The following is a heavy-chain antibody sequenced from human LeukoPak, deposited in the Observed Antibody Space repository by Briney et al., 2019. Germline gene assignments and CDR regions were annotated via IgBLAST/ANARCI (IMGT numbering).Heavy chain of an antibody. Sequence: TGGSLRLSCAASGFTFSSYAMSWVRQAPGKGLEWVSAISGSGGSTYYADSVKGRFTISRDNSKSTLYLQMNSLRAEDAAVYYCAKDTVSTWYYDSSGYYTGDSFDYWGQGTLVTVSS. J-gene: IGHJ4*02. CDR2: ISGSGGST. CDR1: GFTFSSYA. CDR3: AKDTVSTWYYDSSGYYTGDSFDY. D-gene: IGHD3-22*01. V-gene: IGHV3-23*01.